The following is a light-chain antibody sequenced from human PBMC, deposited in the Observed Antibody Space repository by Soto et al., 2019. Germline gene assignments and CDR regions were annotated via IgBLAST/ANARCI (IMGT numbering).Light chain of an antibody. CDR3: QHYCSSRT. CDR1: QSVSSSY. CDR2: GVS. J-gene: IGKJ1*01. Sequence: EIVLTQSPGTLSLSPGERATLSCRASQSVSSSYLAWYQQKPGQAPRLLIYGVSSRATGIPDRVSGSGSGTDFTLTITRLEPEDVAVYYCQHYCSSRTVGQGTKVEIK. V-gene: IGKV3-20*01.